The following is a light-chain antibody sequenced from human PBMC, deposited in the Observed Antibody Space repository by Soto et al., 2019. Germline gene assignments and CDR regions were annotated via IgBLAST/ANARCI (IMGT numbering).Light chain of an antibody. J-gene: IGKJ5*01. Sequence: DIQMTQCPSSVSASVGDTVTINCRASQIMTSWLAWYQQRPGKAPKLLIFAASTLQSGVPSRFSGSGSRTDFTLTITDLQPEDVATYYRQQAYTLPITFGQGTRLEIK. CDR3: QQAYTLPIT. CDR1: QIMTSW. CDR2: AAS. V-gene: IGKV1D-12*01.